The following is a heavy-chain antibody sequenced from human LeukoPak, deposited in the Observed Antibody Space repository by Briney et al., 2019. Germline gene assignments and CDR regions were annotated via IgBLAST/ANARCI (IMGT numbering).Heavy chain of an antibody. V-gene: IGHV1-8*02. J-gene: IGHJ6*03. D-gene: IGHD5-12*01. CDR1: GYTFTTDD. Sequence: ASVKVSCKASGYTFTTDDINWVRQATRQRLEWLGGINPTSAKTSYAQKFQGRVPITSDTSTTTAQMELSSLGSEDTAVYYCARVRWLRLGVNEYYYYMDVWGKGTTVTVSS. CDR2: INPTSAKT. CDR3: ARVRWLRLGVNEYYYYMDV.